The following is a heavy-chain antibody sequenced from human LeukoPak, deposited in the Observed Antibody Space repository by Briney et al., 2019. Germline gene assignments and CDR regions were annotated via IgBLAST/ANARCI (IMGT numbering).Heavy chain of an antibody. J-gene: IGHJ3*02. D-gene: IGHD2-15*01. CDR1: GFTFSSYA. CDR3: AKEIVVVVAATPDAFDI. Sequence: GGSLILSCAASGFTFSSYAMSWVRQAPGKGLEWVSGISGSGGSTHYADSVKDRFTISRDNSKNTLYLQMNSLRAEDTAVYYCAKEIVVVVAATPDAFDIWGQGTMVTVSS. CDR2: ISGSGGST. V-gene: IGHV3-23*01.